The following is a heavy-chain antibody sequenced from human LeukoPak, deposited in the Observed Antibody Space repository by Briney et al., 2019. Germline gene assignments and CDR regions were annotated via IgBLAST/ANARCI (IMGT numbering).Heavy chain of an antibody. CDR1: GFTFSSYW. CDR2: INTDGSST. CDR3: ARDVAVAGLSSAFDI. D-gene: IGHD6-19*01. V-gene: IGHV3-74*01. J-gene: IGHJ3*02. Sequence: GGSLRLSCAASGFTFSSYWMHWVRQAPGKGLVWVSRINTDGSSTNYADSVNGRLTISRDNAKNTLFLQMNSLRAEDTAVYYCARDVAVAGLSSAFDIWGQGTMVTVSS.